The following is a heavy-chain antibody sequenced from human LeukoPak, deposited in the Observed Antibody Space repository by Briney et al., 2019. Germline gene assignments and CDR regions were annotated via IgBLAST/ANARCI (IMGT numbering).Heavy chain of an antibody. CDR1: GFTLSSYE. J-gene: IGHJ4*02. CDR3: ARGSYSSNWYVDY. Sequence: GGSLRLSCAASGFTLSSYEMNWVRLAPGKGLEWISYISRTGNSIYYADSVKGRFTISRDSAKNSLYLQMNSLRAEDTAVYYCARGSYSSNWYVDYWGQGTLVTVAS. CDR2: ISRTGNSI. D-gene: IGHD6-13*01. V-gene: IGHV3-48*03.